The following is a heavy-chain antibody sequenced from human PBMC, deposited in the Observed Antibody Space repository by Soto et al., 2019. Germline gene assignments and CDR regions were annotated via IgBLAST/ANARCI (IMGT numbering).Heavy chain of an antibody. V-gene: IGHV3-23*01. CDR1: GLTFSSYA. J-gene: IGHJ4*02. Sequence: PGGSLRLSCAASGLTFSSYAMNWVRQAPGKGLEWVSAISGGGSTTYHADSVKGRFTISRDNSKNTLYLQMNSLRAEDTAVFYCAKDRPFRFAGSCYTSLDYWGQGTPVTVSS. D-gene: IGHD3-10*01. CDR2: ISGGGSTT. CDR3: AKDRPFRFAGSCYTSLDY.